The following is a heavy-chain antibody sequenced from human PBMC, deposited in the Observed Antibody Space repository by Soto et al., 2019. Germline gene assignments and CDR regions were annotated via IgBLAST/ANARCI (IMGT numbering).Heavy chain of an antibody. CDR2: ICAYNGNT. D-gene: IGHD2-15*01. Sequence: APVHVPCPAFCFTFSRYRISWGGQAPGKGLEWVGWICAYNGNTNYAQKRQGRVTMTTDTSTSTAYMELRSLRSDDTAVYYCAREQEGYCSGGSCPNNAIIIYYFDYWGQGTLVTVSS. CDR1: CFTFSRYR. CDR3: AREQEGYCSGGSCPNNAIIIYYFDY. V-gene: IGHV1-18*01. J-gene: IGHJ4*02.